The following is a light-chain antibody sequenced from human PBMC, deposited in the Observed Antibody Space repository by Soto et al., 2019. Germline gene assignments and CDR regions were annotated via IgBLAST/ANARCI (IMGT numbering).Light chain of an antibody. V-gene: IGLV1-47*02. CDR1: TSNVGSNL. Sequence: QSVLAQPPSASGTPGQRVTISCSGSTSNVGSNLASWYQQLPGSAPKLLICNDYERPSGVPDRFSGSKSGTSASLGISGLRSEDEADYFCAVWDDSLSGVVFGGGTKVTVL. J-gene: IGLJ2*01. CDR2: NDY. CDR3: AVWDDSLSGVV.